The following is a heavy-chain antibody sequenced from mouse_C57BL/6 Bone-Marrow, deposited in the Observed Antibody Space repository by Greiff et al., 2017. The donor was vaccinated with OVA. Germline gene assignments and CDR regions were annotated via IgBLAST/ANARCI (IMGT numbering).Heavy chain of an antibody. CDR3: TRGYDYDCAWCAY. D-gene: IGHD2-4*01. V-gene: IGHV1-15*01. CDR2: IDPETGGT. J-gene: IGHJ3*01. Sequence: QVQLQQSGAELVRPGASVTLSCKASGYTFTDYEMHWVKQTPVHGLEWIGAIDPETGGTAYNQKFKGKAILTADKSSSTAYMGLRRLTSEDSAVYYCTRGYDYDCAWCAYWGQGTLVTVSA. CDR1: GYTFTDYE.